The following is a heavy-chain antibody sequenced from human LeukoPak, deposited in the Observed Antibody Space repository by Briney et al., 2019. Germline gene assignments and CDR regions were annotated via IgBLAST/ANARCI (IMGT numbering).Heavy chain of an antibody. CDR1: GGSFSGYY. CDR2: INHSGRT. Sequence: SETLSLTCAVYGGSFSGYYWSWIRQPPGKGLEWIGEINHSGRTNYNPSLKSRVTISVDTSKNQFSLKLSSVTAADTAVYYCARDDSSGYYLHHRYYYYGMDVWGQGTTVTVSS. V-gene: IGHV4-34*01. CDR3: ARDDSSGYYLHHRYYYYGMDV. J-gene: IGHJ6*02. D-gene: IGHD3-22*01.